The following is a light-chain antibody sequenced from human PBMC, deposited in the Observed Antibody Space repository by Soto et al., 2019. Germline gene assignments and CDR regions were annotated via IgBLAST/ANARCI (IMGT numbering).Light chain of an antibody. V-gene: IGKV1-5*03. J-gene: IGKJ1*01. CDR1: QTISSW. CDR2: KAS. Sequence: DIQMTQSPSTLSGSVGDRVTITCRASQTISSWLAWYQQKPGKAPKLLIYKASTLKSGVPSRFSGSGSGTEFTLTSSSLQPDDFATYYCQHYNSYSEAFGQGTKVAL. CDR3: QHYNSYSEA.